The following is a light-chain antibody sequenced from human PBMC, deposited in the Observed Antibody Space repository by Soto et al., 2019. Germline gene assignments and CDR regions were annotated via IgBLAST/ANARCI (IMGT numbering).Light chain of an antibody. CDR1: QSVSSN. Sequence: EIVMTQSPATLSVSPGERATLSCRASQSVSSNLAWYQQKPGQAPRLLIYNASTRATGIPARFSGSGSGTESTLTISSLQSEDFAVYYCQQRGYWPRTFGQGTKLEIK. CDR3: QQRGYWPRT. CDR2: NAS. J-gene: IGKJ2*01. V-gene: IGKV3-15*01.